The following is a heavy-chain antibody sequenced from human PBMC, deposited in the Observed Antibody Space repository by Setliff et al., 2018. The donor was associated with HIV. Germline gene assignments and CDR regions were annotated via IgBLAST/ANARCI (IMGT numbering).Heavy chain of an antibody. Sequence: LSLTCTVSGGSISSHYWSWIRQPPGKGLEWIGSIYYSGSTNYNPSLKSRVTISVDTSKNQFSLKLSSVTAADTAVYYCARSTYYYGSGKGSGWFDPWGQGTLVTVSS. J-gene: IGHJ5*02. D-gene: IGHD3-10*01. CDR1: GGSISSHY. V-gene: IGHV4-59*08. CDR2: IYYSGST. CDR3: ARSTYYYGSGKGSGWFDP.